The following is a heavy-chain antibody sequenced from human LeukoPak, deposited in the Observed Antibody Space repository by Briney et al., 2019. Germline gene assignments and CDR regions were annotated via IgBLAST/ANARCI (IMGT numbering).Heavy chain of an antibody. J-gene: IGHJ6*03. CDR1: GYTLTELS. D-gene: IGHD6-13*01. Sequence: ASVKVSCKVSGYTLTELSMHWVRQAPGKGLECMGGFDPEDGETIYAQKFQGRVTMTEDTSTDTAYMELSSLRSEDTAVYYCATATVAAAGDYYYYMDVWGKGTTVTVSS. CDR3: ATATVAAAGDYYYYMDV. V-gene: IGHV1-24*01. CDR2: FDPEDGET.